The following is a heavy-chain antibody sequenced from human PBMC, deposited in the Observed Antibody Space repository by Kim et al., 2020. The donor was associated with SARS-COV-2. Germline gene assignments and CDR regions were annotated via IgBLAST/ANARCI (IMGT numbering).Heavy chain of an antibody. CDR3: ARVMERSLEHM. Sequence: IYYADSVKGRFTISRDNAKNSVFLQMSSLRAEDTAVYHCARVMERSLEHMWGKGTTVTVSS. J-gene: IGHJ6*04. V-gene: IGHV3-48*03. D-gene: IGHD1-1*01. CDR2: I.